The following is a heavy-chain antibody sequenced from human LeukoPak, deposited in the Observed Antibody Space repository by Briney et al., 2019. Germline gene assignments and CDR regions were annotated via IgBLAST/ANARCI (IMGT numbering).Heavy chain of an antibody. J-gene: IGHJ4*02. CDR2: IYPGDSDT. D-gene: IGHD6-25*01. CDR3: TRRDSSGYYY. CDR1: GYTFTSYW. Sequence: GESLKISCQGSGYTFTSYWIGWVRQMPGKGLEWMGIIYPGDSDTRYSPSFQGQVTMSADKSISTAYLQWSRLKASDTAMYYCTRRDSSGYYYWGQGTLVTVSS. V-gene: IGHV5-51*01.